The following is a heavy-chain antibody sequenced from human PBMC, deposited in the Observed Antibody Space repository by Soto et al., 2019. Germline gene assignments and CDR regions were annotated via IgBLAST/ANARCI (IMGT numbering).Heavy chain of an antibody. V-gene: IGHV3-30-3*01. D-gene: IGHD6-19*01. CDR1: GFTFSSYA. CDR3: ARDPVAVAAYYFDY. CDR2: ISYDGSNK. Sequence: PGGSLRLSCAASGFTFSSYAMHWVRQAPGKGLEWVAVISYDGSNKYYADSVKGRFTISRDNSKNTLFLQMNSLRAEDTAVYYCARDPVAVAAYYFDYWGQGTLVTVSS. J-gene: IGHJ4*02.